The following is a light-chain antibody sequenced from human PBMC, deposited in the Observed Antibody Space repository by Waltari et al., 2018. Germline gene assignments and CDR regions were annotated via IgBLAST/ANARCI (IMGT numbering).Light chain of an antibody. CDR3: SSYTRRSYWV. V-gene: IGLV2-14*01. J-gene: IGLJ3*02. CDR1: SSDVGFYDF. CDR2: KVN. Sequence: QSALTQPASVSGSPGQSITISCTGTSSDVGFYDFVSWFQQHPGKAPKVMIYKVNTRPSGGSNRCSGSKSANTPSLTISGLQAEDEADYYCSSYTRRSYWVFGGGTQLTVL.